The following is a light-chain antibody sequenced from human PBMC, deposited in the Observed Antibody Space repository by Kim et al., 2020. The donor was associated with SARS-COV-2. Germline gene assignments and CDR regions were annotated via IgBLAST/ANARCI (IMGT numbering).Light chain of an antibody. Sequence: EIVMTQSPATLSVSPGERVTLSCRASQSVDSNLAWYQQKPGQAHRLLIYGASTRATDIPARFSGSGSGTEFTLIINSLQSEDFAVYYCQQYSHWPPYTFGQGTKLEI. CDR3: QQYSHWPPYT. J-gene: IGKJ2*01. V-gene: IGKV3-15*01. CDR1: QSVDSN. CDR2: GAS.